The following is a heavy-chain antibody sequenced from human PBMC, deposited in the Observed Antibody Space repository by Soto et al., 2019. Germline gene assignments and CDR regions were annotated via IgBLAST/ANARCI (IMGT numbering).Heavy chain of an antibody. D-gene: IGHD2-2*01. CDR3: TRDRCSGTSCYFRY. Sequence: QPGGSLRLSCAASGFNLSSYDMNWVRQAPGKGLEWLSVISYDGSKKYYADSVKGRFTISRDDSKNTLYLQMHSLRADDTAVYYCTRDRCSGTSCYFRYWGQGTLVTVSS. J-gene: IGHJ4*02. V-gene: IGHV3-30-3*01. CDR2: ISYDGSKK. CDR1: GFNLSSYD.